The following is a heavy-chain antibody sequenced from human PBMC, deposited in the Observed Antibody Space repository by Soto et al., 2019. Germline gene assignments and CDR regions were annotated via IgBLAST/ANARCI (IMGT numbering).Heavy chain of an antibody. CDR2: ISADNGNT. V-gene: IGHV1-18*04. CDR3: AITSPGTFDI. Sequence: ASVKVSCKASGYTFSSYGISWVRQAPGQGLEWMGWISADNGNTNYAQRLQGRVTMTTDTSTSTAYMELRSLRSDDTAVYYCAITSPGTFDIWGQGTMVTVSS. CDR1: GYTFSSYG. J-gene: IGHJ3*02.